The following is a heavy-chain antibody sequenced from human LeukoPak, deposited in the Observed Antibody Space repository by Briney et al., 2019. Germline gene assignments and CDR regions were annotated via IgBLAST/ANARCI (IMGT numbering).Heavy chain of an antibody. V-gene: IGHV3-30-3*01. D-gene: IGHD1-26*01. CDR1: GFTFSSYA. CDR2: ISYDGSNK. J-gene: IGHJ5*02. CDR3: AREGGSYYDP. Sequence: PGGSLRLPCAASGFTFSSYAMHWVRQAPGKGLEWVAVISYDGSNKYYADSVKGRFTISRDNSKNTLYLQMNSLRAEDTAVYYCAREGGSYYDPWGQGTLVTVSS.